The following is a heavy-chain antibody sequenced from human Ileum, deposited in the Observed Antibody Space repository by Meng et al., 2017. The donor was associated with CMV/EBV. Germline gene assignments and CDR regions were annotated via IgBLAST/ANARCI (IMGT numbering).Heavy chain of an antibody. J-gene: IGHJ4*02. Sequence: CAVSGYSISNNVWWSWVRQTPGKGLEWIGELSHTGDTNYNPSLQSRVTISLDRTNNHFSLSLTSLTAADTGVYFCARSPGFWSLDFWGRGTLVTVSS. D-gene: IGHD2-8*02. CDR2: LSHTGDT. V-gene: IGHV4-4*01. CDR1: GYSISNNVW. CDR3: ARSPGFWSLDF.